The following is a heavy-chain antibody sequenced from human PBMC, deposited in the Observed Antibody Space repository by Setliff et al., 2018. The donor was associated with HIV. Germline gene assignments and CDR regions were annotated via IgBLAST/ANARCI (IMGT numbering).Heavy chain of an antibody. CDR2: ISSSGNTT. D-gene: IGHD5-18*01. J-gene: IGHJ6*03. CDR1: GFTFSDYY. CDR3: TRHVDSGTYMDV. Sequence: GGSLRLSCAASGFTFSDYYMAWIRQAPGKGLEWISYISSSGNTTEYAASVKGRFTISRDDSKNSLYLQMNSLKTEDTAVYYCTRHVDSGTYMDVWGRGTTVTVSS. V-gene: IGHV3-72*01.